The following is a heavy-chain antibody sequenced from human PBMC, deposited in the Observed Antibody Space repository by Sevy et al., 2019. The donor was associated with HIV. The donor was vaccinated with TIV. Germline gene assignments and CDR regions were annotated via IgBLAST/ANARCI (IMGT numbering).Heavy chain of an antibody. V-gene: IGHV3-48*01. D-gene: IGHD3-10*01. CDR2: ISSSSSTI. J-gene: IGHJ4*02. CDR1: GFTFSSYS. Sequence: GGSLRLSCAASGFTFSSYSMNWVRQGPGKGLEWVSYISSSSSTIYYADSVKGRFTISRDNAKNSLYLQMNSLRAEDTAVYYCARDVYYGSGSCDYWGQGTLVTVSS. CDR3: ARDVYYGSGSCDY.